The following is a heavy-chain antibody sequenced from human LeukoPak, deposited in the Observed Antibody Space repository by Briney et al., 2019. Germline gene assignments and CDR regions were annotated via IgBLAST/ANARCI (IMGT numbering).Heavy chain of an antibody. V-gene: IGHV3-66*01. CDR3: ARDQVPALAN. Sequence: PGGSLRLSCAASGFTVSGNYMSWVRQAPGKGLGWVSIIYSGGGTYYADSVKGRFTISRDNSKNTLYLQMNSLRAEDTAVYYCARDQVPALANWGQGTLVTVSS. CDR1: GFTVSGNY. J-gene: IGHJ4*02. D-gene: IGHD5-18*01. CDR2: IYSGGGT.